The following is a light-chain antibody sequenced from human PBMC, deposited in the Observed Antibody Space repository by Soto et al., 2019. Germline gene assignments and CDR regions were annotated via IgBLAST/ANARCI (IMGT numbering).Light chain of an antibody. Sequence: EFVLTQSPGTLSLSPGERATLSCRASHSVSSSLAWYQQKPGQAPRLLISGASTRAAGIPARFSGSGSGTEFTLTISSLQSEDFAVYYCQHYNTWPWTFGQGTKVDIK. J-gene: IGKJ1*01. CDR3: QHYNTWPWT. CDR1: HSVSSS. V-gene: IGKV3-15*01. CDR2: GAS.